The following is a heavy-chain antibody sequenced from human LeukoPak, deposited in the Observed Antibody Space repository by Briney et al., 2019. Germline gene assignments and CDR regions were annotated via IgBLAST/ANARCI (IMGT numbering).Heavy chain of an antibody. Sequence: GGSLRLSCAASGFTFSSNDMSWVRQAPGKGLEWVAVIWYDGSNKYYADSVKGRFTISRDNSKNTLYLLMNSLRAVDTAVYYCARGSLGTIAVAGTLDYWGQGILVTVSS. D-gene: IGHD6-19*01. CDR2: IWYDGSNK. CDR3: ARGSLGTIAVAGTLDY. V-gene: IGHV3-33*08. J-gene: IGHJ4*02. CDR1: GFTFSSND.